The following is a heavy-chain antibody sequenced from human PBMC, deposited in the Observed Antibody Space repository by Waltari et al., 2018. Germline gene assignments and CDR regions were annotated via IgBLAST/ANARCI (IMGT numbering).Heavy chain of an antibody. V-gene: IGHV4-4*07. CDR1: GGSISTYY. CDR3: ARHPNRYFDL. CDR2: IDTTGST. J-gene: IGHJ2*01. Sequence: QVQLRESGPGLVKPSETLSLTCTLPGGSISTYYWSWIRQPAGKGLEWIGRIDTTGSTNYDPSLKSRVTMSVDTSKNQLSLKLSSGTAADTAVYYCARHPNRYFDLWGRGTLVTVSS.